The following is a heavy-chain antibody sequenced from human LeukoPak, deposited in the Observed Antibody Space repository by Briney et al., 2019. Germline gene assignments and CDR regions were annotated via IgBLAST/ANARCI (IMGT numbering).Heavy chain of an antibody. CDR3: ARLSGGDYYYDSSGFNDY. J-gene: IGHJ4*02. V-gene: IGHV5-51*01. CDR1: GYSFTSYW. D-gene: IGHD3-22*01. CDR2: IYPGDSDT. Sequence: GESLKISCKGSGYSFTSYWIGWVRQMPGKGLEWMGIIYPGDSDTRYSPSFQGQVTISADKSISTAYLQWSSLKASDTAMYYCARLSGGDYYYDSSGFNDYWGQGTLVTVSS.